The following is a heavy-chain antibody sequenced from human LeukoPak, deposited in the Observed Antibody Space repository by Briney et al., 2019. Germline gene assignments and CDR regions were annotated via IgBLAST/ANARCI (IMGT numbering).Heavy chain of an antibody. J-gene: IGHJ1*01. D-gene: IGHD3-22*01. CDR3: AVWESDYYVSSGYVPRKHFQH. V-gene: IGHV1-2*02. CDR1: GDTFTGYY. Sequence: VASVKVSCKASGDTFTGYYIHWVRQAPGQGLEWMGWINPNTGGTNDAQKFQGRVTMTRDTSISTAYMELSRLRSDDTAVYYCAVWESDYYVSSGYVPRKHFQHWGQGTLVTVSS. CDR2: INPNTGGT.